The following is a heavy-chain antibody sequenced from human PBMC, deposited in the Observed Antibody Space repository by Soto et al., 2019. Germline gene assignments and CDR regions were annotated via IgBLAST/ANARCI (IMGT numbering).Heavy chain of an antibody. J-gene: IGHJ5*02. CDR3: ARVIAVAGTGWFDP. D-gene: IGHD6-19*01. V-gene: IGHV3-66*01. CDR1: GFTVSSNY. Sequence: GGSLRLSCAASGFTVSSNYMSWVRQAPGKGLEWVSVIYSGGSTYYADSVKGRFTISRDNSKNTLYLQMNSLRAEDTAVYYCARVIAVAGTGWFDPWGQGTLVTVSS. CDR2: IYSGGST.